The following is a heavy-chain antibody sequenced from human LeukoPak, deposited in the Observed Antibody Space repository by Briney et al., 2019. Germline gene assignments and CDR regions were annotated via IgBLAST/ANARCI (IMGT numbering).Heavy chain of an antibody. D-gene: IGHD6-13*01. CDR1: GYTFTGYY. CDR2: INPNSGGT. J-gene: IGHJ4*02. V-gene: IGHV1-2*02. Sequence: ASVTVSCKASGYTFTGYYMHWVRQAPGQGLEWMGWINPNSGGTNYAQKFQGRVTMTRDTSISTAYMELSRLRSDDTAVYYCARDPAGYSSSWYDYWGQGTLVTVSS. CDR3: ARDPAGYSSSWYDY.